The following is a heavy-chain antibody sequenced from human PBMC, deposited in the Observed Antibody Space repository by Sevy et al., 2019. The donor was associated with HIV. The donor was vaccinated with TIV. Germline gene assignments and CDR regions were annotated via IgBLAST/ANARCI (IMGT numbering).Heavy chain of an antibody. Sequence: GGSLRLSCEASGFTFSSNAMSWVRQAPGKGVEWVSGISGGGGDTFYADSVKGRFTISRDNSKNTLFLQINSLRAEDTALYYCVKGARYTIPNDAFDIWGQGTMVTVSS. D-gene: IGHD2-2*02. CDR3: VKGARYTIPNDAFDI. CDR1: GFTFSSNA. J-gene: IGHJ3*02. CDR2: ISGGGGDT. V-gene: IGHV3-23*01.